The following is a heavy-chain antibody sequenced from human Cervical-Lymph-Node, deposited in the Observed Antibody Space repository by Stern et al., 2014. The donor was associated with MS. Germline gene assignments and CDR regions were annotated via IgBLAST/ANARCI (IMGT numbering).Heavy chain of an antibody. V-gene: IGHV5-51*01. J-gene: IGHJ4*02. CDR3: VRQAPEQTLDY. CDR2: IYPGDSDP. CDR1: GYSFTSYW. D-gene: IGHD1/OR15-1a*01. Sequence: VQLVQSGAEVKKPGDSLKISCKASGYSFTSYWIGWVRQMPGKGLEGMGIIYPGDSDPRYSPSFQGQVTISADRSISTAYLQWSSLKASDTAMYYCVRQAPEQTLDYWGQGTLVTVSS.